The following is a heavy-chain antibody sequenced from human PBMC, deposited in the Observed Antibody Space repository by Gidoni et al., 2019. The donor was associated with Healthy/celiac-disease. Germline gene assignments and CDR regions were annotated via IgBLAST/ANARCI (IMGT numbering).Heavy chain of an antibody. CDR2: ISSSSSTI. V-gene: IGHV3-48*01. J-gene: IGHJ3*02. D-gene: IGHD3-22*01. Sequence: EVQLVESGGGLVQPGGSLRLSCAASGLTFSSYSMNWVRQAPGKGLEWVSYISSSSSTIYYADSVKGRFTISRDNAKNSLYLQMNSLRAEDTAVYYCARDRGYYADAFDIWGQGTMVTVSS. CDR1: GLTFSSYS. CDR3: ARDRGYYADAFDI.